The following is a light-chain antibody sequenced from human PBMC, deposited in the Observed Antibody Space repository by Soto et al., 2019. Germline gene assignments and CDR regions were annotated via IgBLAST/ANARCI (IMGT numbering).Light chain of an antibody. V-gene: IGLV1-44*01. J-gene: IGLJ2*01. CDR2: TNN. CDR3: AAWDDSLNGVV. CDR1: ISNIGGNT. Sequence: QSVLTQPPSASGTPGQRVTISCSGSISNIGGNTVNWYQQLPGTAPKLLMYTNNQRPSGVPDRFSGSKSGTSGSLAISGLQSEDEADYYCAAWDDSLNGVVFGGGTKLTVL.